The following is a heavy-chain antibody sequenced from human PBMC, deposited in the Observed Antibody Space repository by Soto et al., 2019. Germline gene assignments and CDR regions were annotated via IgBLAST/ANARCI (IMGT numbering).Heavy chain of an antibody. Sequence: EVQLVQSGAEVKKPGESLRISCKGSGYRFTSNWISWVRQMPGKGLEWMGRIDPSDSYTNYSPSFQCHVTISADKSISTAYLQWSSLKASDTAMYYCARRFSSGWDFDYWGQGTLVTVSS. CDR2: IDPSDSYT. D-gene: IGHD6-19*01. V-gene: IGHV5-10-1*01. J-gene: IGHJ4*02. CDR3: ARRFSSGWDFDY. CDR1: GYRFTSNW.